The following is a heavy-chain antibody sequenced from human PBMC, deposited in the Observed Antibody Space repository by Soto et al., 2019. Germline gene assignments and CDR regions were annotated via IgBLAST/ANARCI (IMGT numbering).Heavy chain of an antibody. CDR1: GFTVSSNY. V-gene: IGHV3-66*01. Sequence: GGSLRLSCAASGFTVSSNYMSWVRQAPGKGLEWVSVIYSGGSTYYADSVKGRFTISRDNSKNTLYLQMNSLRAEGTAVYYCAREPPDYGDYADAHWGQGTLVTVSS. D-gene: IGHD4-17*01. CDR3: AREPPDYGDYADAH. J-gene: IGHJ4*02. CDR2: IYSGGST.